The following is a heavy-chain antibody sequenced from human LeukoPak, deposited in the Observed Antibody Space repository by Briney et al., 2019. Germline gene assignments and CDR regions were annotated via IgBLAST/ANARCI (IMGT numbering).Heavy chain of an antibody. CDR2: ISYDGSNK. CDR1: GFTFSSYA. V-gene: IGHV3-30*04. J-gene: IGHJ6*03. Sequence: GRSLRLSCAASGFTFSSYAMHWVRQAPGKGLEGVAVISYDGSNKYYADSVKGRFTISRDNSKNTLYLQMNSLRAEDTAVYYCARAVYYYYYMDVWGKGATVTVSS. CDR3: ARAVYYYYYMDV.